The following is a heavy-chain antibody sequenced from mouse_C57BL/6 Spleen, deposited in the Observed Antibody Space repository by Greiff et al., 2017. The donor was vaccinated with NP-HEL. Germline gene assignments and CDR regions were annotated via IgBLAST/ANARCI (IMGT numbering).Heavy chain of an antibody. D-gene: IGHD1-1*01. J-gene: IGHJ2*01. Sequence: VQLQQSGPELVKPGASVKMSCKASGYTFTAYNMHWVKQSHGKSLEWIGYINPNNGGTSYNQKFKGKATLTVNKSSSTAYMELRSLTSEDSAVYYCARASYGSSFYFDYWGQGTTLTVSS. CDR3: ARASYGSSFYFDY. V-gene: IGHV1-22*01. CDR1: GYTFTAYN. CDR2: INPNNGGT.